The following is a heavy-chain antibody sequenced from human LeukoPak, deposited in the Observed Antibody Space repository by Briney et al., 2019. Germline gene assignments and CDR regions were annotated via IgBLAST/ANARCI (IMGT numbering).Heavy chain of an antibody. D-gene: IGHD1-26*01. Sequence: GGSLRLSCAASGITVSSFWMHWVRQAPGEGLVWVSRINSDGSVTNYADSVEGRFTISRDNAKNTLYLQMNDLRAEDTAVYYCFTDRYSDSAFGDWGQGTLVTVSS. V-gene: IGHV3-74*01. CDR3: FTDRYSDSAFGD. CDR2: INSDGSVT. J-gene: IGHJ4*02. CDR1: GITVSSFW.